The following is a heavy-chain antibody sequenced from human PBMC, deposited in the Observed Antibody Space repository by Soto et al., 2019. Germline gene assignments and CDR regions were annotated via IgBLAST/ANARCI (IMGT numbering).Heavy chain of an antibody. J-gene: IGHJ3*01. CDR3: ATRPLSPGPP. Sequence: EVQLVESGGGLIQPGGSLRLSCAASGFTFSSNDMNWVRQAPGKGLEWVSLIFSGGSTSYADSVKGRFTISRDNSNNMLYLQMSSLRAVDTAVYYCATRPLSPGPPWGQGTGVTVSS. CDR2: IFSGGST. V-gene: IGHV3-53*01. CDR1: GFTFSSND.